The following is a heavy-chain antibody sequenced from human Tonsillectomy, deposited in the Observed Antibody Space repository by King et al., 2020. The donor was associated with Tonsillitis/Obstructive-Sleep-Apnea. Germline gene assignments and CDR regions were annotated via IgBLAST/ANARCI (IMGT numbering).Heavy chain of an antibody. CDR2: ISYDGSHK. V-gene: IGHV3-30*18. D-gene: IGHD4-11*01. CDR3: AKALDYSDYWYFDL. Sequence: QLVQSGGGVVQPGRSLRLSCAASGFTFSSYGMHWVRQAPGKGLEWVALISYDGSHKYYADSVKGRFTISRDNSKNTLYLQMNSLRAEDTAVYYCAKALDYSDYWYFDLWGRGTLVTVSS. J-gene: IGHJ2*01. CDR1: GFTFSSYG.